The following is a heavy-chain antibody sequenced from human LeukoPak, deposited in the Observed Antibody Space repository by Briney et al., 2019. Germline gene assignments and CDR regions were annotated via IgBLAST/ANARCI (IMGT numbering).Heavy chain of an antibody. D-gene: IGHD6-19*01. CDR1: GFTFSSYG. J-gene: IGHJ4*02. CDR3: AKPRAYKAVAGTPRD. Sequence: PGRSLRLSCAASGFTFSSYGMHWVRQAPGKGLEWVAVIWYDGTNKNYADSVKGRFTISRDNSKNTLYLQMNSLRAEDTAVYYCAKPRAYKAVAGTPRDWGQGTLVTVSS. CDR2: IWYDGTNK. V-gene: IGHV3-33*06.